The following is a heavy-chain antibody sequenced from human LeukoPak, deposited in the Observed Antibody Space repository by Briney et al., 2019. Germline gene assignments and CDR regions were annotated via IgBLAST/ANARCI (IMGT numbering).Heavy chain of an antibody. Sequence: ASVKVSCKTSGYTFTSYYMHWVRHAPGQGLEWMGIINPSGGSTSYAQKFQGRVTMTRDTSTSTVYMELSSLRSEDTAVYYCALDIVATIDYWGQGTLVTVSS. CDR2: INPSGGST. CDR1: GYTFTSYY. V-gene: IGHV1-46*01. CDR3: ALDIVATIDY. J-gene: IGHJ4*02. D-gene: IGHD5-12*01.